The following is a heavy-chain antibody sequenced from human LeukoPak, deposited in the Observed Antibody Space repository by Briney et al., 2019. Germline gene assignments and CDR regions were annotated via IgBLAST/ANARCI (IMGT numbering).Heavy chain of an antibody. CDR3: AKDPPILRWSFDY. V-gene: IGHV3-23*01. Sequence: PGGSLRLSCAASGFTFSTYAMSWVRRTPGKGLEWVSAITGGGGTTYNADSVKGRFTISRDKSKNTLYLQMNSLRAEDTAVYYCAKDPPILRWSFDYWGQGTLVTVSS. CDR2: ITGGGGTT. J-gene: IGHJ4*02. CDR1: GFTFSTYA. D-gene: IGHD4-23*01.